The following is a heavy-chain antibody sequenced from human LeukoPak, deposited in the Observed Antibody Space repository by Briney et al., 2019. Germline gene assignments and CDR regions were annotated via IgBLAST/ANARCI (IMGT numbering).Heavy chain of an antibody. CDR1: GFTFSSYG. V-gene: IGHV3-30*02. Sequence: GGSLRLSCAASGFTFSSYGMHWVRQAPGRGLEWVAFIRYDGSNKYYADSVKGRFTISRDNSKNTLYLQMNSLRAEDTAVYYCARGSRFGELYAFDIWGQGTMVTVSS. CDR2: IRYDGSNK. J-gene: IGHJ3*02. D-gene: IGHD3-10*01. CDR3: ARGSRFGELYAFDI.